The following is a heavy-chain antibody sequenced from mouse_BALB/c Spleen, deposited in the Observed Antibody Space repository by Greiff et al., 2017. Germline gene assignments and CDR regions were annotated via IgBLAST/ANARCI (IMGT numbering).Heavy chain of an antibody. CDR3: ASYDGYYPFDY. D-gene: IGHD2-3*01. J-gene: IGHJ2*01. V-gene: IGHV5-9-3*01. CDR1: GFTFSSYA. Sequence: EVQLVESGGGLVKPGGSLKLSCAASGFTFSSYAMSWVRQTPEKRLEWVATISSGGSYTYYPDSVKGRFTISRDNAKNTLYLQMSSLRSEDTAMYYCASYDGYYPFDYWGQGTTLTVSS. CDR2: ISSGGSYT.